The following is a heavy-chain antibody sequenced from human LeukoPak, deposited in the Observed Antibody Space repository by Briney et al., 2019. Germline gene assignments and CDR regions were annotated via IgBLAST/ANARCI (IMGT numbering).Heavy chain of an antibody. V-gene: IGHV3-21*01. J-gene: IGHJ4*02. CDR3: AREMGDYAFDY. CDR1: GFIFSSYS. D-gene: IGHD4-17*01. CDR2: ISTSSSYI. Sequence: GGSLRLSCAASGFIFSSYSMNWVRQAPGKGLEWVSFISTSSSYIYYADSVKGRFTISRDNAKNSLYLQMNSLRAEDTAVYYCAREMGDYAFDYWGQGTLVTVSS.